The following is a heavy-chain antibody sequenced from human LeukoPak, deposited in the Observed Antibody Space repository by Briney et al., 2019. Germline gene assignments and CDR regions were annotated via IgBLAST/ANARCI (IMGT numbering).Heavy chain of an antibody. Sequence: GGSLRLSCAASGFTFSDHAMHWVRQAPGKGLEWVSAVGIAADTFYPGSVKGRFTISRENAKNSLYLQMNSLRVEVTAVYYCVRQKKSHGNFDYWGQGTLVTVSS. V-gene: IGHV3-13*01. D-gene: IGHD1-26*01. J-gene: IGHJ4*02. CDR2: VGIAADT. CDR1: GFTFSDHA. CDR3: VRQKKSHGNFDY.